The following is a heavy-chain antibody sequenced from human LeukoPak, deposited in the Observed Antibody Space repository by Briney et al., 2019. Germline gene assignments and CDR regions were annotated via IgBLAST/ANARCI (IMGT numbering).Heavy chain of an antibody. CDR1: GYTLTELS. CDR3: ATVTRFNYGDFPHFDY. D-gene: IGHD4-17*01. CDR2: FHPEDGET. Sequence: ASVKVSCKVSGYTLTELSMHWVRQAPGKGLEWMGGFHPEDGETIYAQKFQGRVTMTEDTSTDTAYMELSSLRSEDTAVYYCATVTRFNYGDFPHFDYWGQGTLVTVSS. J-gene: IGHJ4*02. V-gene: IGHV1-24*01.